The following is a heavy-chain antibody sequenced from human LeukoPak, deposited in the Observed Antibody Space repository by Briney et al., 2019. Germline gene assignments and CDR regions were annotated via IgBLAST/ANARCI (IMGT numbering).Heavy chain of an antibody. CDR1: GFTFSSYS. D-gene: IGHD3-3*01. CDR2: ISSSSSYI. Sequence: GGSLRLSCAASGFTFSSYSMNWVRQAPGKGLEWVSSISSSSSYIYYADSVKGRFTISRDNAKNSLYLQMNSLRAEDTAVYYCARGLDYDFWSGYYTEYNWFDPWGQGTLVTVSS. V-gene: IGHV3-21*01. CDR3: ARGLDYDFWSGYYTEYNWFDP. J-gene: IGHJ5*02.